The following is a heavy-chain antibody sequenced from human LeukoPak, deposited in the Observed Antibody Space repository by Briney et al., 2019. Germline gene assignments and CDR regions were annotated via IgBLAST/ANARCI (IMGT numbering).Heavy chain of an antibody. CDR1: GYTFSDYY. V-gene: IGHV1-2*02. D-gene: IGHD3-10*01. CDR3: ARRGTVVRGADDASDI. J-gene: IGHJ3*02. CDR2: IKPNNGAT. Sequence: ASVKVSCKSSGYTFSDYYLHCVRQPSGHGLEWMGFIKPNNGATKYAQKLQGRVTINRDTSISTAYMELTRLRPDTTAEYYCARRGTVVRGADDASDIWGQRKVVTVSS.